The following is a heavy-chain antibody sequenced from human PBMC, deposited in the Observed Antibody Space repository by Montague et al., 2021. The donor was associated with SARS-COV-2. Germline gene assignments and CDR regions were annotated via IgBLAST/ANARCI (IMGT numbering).Heavy chain of an antibody. CDR3: ARAGGFYDYWSGYSSSAGFFDP. CDR2: IYYSGST. CDR1: GGSVSSYY. V-gene: IGHV4-59*02. J-gene: IGHJ5*02. Sequence: SETLSLTCTVSGGSVSSYYWSWIRQSPGKGLQWLGYIYYSGSTDYNPSLKSRVTMSVDMSKNQLSLRLNSVTTADTAVYFCARAGGFYDYWSGYSSSAGFFDPWGQGILVTVSS. D-gene: IGHD3-3*01.